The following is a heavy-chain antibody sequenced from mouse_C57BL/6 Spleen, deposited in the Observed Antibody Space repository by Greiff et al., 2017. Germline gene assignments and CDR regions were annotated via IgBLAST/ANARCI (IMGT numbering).Heavy chain of an antibody. Sequence: EVQLQESGPELVKPGASVKIPCKASGYTFTDYNMDWVKQSHGKSLEWIGDINPNNGGTIYNQKFKGKATLTVDKSSSTAYMELRSLTSEDTAVYYCARKERVGGAMDYWGQGTSVTVSS. CDR1: GYTFTDYN. J-gene: IGHJ4*01. CDR2: INPNNGGT. D-gene: IGHD1-1*01. V-gene: IGHV1-18*01. CDR3: ARKERVGGAMDY.